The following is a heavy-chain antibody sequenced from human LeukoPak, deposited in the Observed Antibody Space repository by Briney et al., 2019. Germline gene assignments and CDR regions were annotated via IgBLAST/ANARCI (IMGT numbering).Heavy chain of an antibody. V-gene: IGHV7-4-1*02. J-gene: IGHJ4*02. CDR1: GYTFTSYA. CDR3: ARVGSSYYDILTGYSPDY. CDR2: INTNTGNP. Sequence: ASVKVSCKASGYTFTSYAMNWVRQAPGQGLEWMGWINTNTGNPTYAQGFTGRFVFSLDTSVSTAYLQISSLKAEDTAVYYCARVGSSYYDILTGYSPDYWGQGSLVTVSS. D-gene: IGHD3-9*01.